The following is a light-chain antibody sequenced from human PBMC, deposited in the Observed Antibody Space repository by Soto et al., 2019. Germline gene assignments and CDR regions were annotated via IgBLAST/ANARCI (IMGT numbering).Light chain of an antibody. Sequence: IQMTQSPSSLSASVGDRVTITCQASQDIKNYLNWYQQKSGKAPKLPIYDASDLETGVPSRFSGSGSGTDFTFTINSLQPEDIATYYCQQYDNLPLTFGGGTKVDIK. V-gene: IGKV1-33*01. CDR2: DAS. CDR1: QDIKNY. J-gene: IGKJ4*01. CDR3: QQYDNLPLT.